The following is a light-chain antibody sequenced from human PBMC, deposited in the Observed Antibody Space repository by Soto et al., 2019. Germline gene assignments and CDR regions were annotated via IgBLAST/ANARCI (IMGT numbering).Light chain of an antibody. V-gene: IGKV3-11*01. CDR2: DAS. J-gene: IGKJ2*01. Sequence: EIVLTQSPATLSLSPGGRATLSCRASQSVSSYLAWFQQKPGQAPRLLIYDASNRATGIPARFSGSGSGTEFPLTISSLEPEDFAVYYCQQRSNWPPYTFGQGTKLEIK. CDR1: QSVSSY. CDR3: QQRSNWPPYT.